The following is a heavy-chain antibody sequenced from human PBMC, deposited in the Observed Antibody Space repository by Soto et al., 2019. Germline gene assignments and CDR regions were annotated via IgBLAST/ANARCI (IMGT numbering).Heavy chain of an antibody. CDR2: INPNSGGT. V-gene: IGHV1-2*02. D-gene: IGHD3-10*01. J-gene: IGHJ6*02. CDR1: GYTFTGYY. CDR3: ARVESAYGANNYYFYGIDV. Sequence: QVQLVQSGAEVKKPGASVNVSCKASGYTFTGYYIHWVRQAPGQGLEWMGWINPNSGGTDYAQRFQGRVTLTRDTSITTAYMDLSRLRSDDTAVYYCARVESAYGANNYYFYGIDVWGQGTTVTVSS.